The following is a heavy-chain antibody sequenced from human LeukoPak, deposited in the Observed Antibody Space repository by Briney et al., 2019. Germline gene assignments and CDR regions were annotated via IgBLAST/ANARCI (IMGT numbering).Heavy chain of an antibody. Sequence: KPSETLSLTCTVSGGSISSYYWSWIRQPPGKGLEWIGYIYYSGSTNYNPSLKSRVTISVDTSKNQFSLKLSSVTAADTAVYYCARERLGELSDAFDIWGQETMVTVSS. CDR1: GGSISSYY. CDR2: IYYSGST. D-gene: IGHD3-16*02. V-gene: IGHV4-59*01. J-gene: IGHJ3*02. CDR3: ARERLGELSDAFDI.